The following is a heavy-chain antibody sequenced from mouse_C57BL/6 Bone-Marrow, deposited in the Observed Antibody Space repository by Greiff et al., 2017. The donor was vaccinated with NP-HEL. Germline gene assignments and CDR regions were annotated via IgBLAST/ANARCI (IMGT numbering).Heavy chain of an antibody. V-gene: IGHV3-8*01. Sequence: VQLKESGPGLAKPSQTLSLTCSVTGYSITSDYWNWIRKFPGNKLEYMGYISYSGSTYYNPSLNSRISITLDTSKNQYYLQLKSVTTEDTATYYCASTSAGSSYYFDYWGQGTTLTVSS. CDR3: ASTSAGSSYYFDY. D-gene: IGHD1-1*01. CDR1: GYSITSDY. J-gene: IGHJ2*01. CDR2: ISYSGST.